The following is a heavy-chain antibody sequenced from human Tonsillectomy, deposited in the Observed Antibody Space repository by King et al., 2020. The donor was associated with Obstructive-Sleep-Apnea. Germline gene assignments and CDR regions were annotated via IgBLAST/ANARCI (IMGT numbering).Heavy chain of an antibody. CDR1: GGSINKSRYY. Sequence: QLQESGPGLVKPSGTLSLSCTVSGGSINKSRYYWGWIRQPPGKGLEWIGNIYYSGSTYYNPSLKSRVTISVDTSKNQFSLKLNSVTAADTAVYYCASPYGSGSYYTVWVFDYWGQGTLVTVSS. V-gene: IGHV4-39*01. CDR2: IYYSGST. CDR3: ASPYGSGSYYTVWVFDY. J-gene: IGHJ4*02. D-gene: IGHD3-10*01.